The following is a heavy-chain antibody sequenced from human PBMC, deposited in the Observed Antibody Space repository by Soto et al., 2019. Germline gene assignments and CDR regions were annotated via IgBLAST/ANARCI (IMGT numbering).Heavy chain of an antibody. J-gene: IGHJ4*02. D-gene: IGHD3-10*01. V-gene: IGHV3-30*03. CDR3: ARDSGWPILNFDN. Sequence: GGSLRLSCAASDFDFSSYGIHWVRQAPGKGLEWVAASSYDGRETFYADSAKGRFTVSKEMSKNTAFLQMNALKHEDTAVYFCARDSGWPILNFDNWGQGTPVTVSS. CDR1: DFDFSSYG. CDR2: SSYDGRET.